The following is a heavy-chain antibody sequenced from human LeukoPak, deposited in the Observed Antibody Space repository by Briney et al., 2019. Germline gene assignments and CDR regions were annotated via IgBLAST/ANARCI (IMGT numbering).Heavy chain of an antibody. CDR1: GFTFNNAW. CDR3: TTDDHVNRS. Sequence: GGSLRLSCAASGFTFNNAWMSWVRQAPGKGREWVGRIKSKADGGTTDYAAPVKGRFTISRDDSKNTVYLQMNSLKIEDTAMYYCTTDDHVNRSWGQGTLVTVSS. CDR2: IKSKADGGTT. V-gene: IGHV3-15*01. D-gene: IGHD1-14*01. J-gene: IGHJ4*02.